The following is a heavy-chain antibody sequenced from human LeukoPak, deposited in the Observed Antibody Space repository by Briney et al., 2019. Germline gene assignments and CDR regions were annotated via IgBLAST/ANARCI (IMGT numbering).Heavy chain of an antibody. J-gene: IGHJ1*01. Sequence: ASVKVSCKVSGYTLTELSMHWVRQAPGKGLEWMGGFDPEDGETIYAQKFQGRVTMTEDTSTDTAYMELSSLRSEDTAVYYCARDTNTVVTEAEYFQHWGQGTLVTVSS. CDR3: ARDTNTVVTEAEYFQH. D-gene: IGHD4-23*01. V-gene: IGHV1-24*01. CDR2: FDPEDGET. CDR1: GYTLTELS.